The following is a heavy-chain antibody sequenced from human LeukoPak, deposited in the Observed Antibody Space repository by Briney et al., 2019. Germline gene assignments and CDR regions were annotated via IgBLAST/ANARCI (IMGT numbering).Heavy chain of an antibody. CDR2: ISSSSSYI. CDR1: GFTFSSYA. J-gene: IGHJ5*02. Sequence: GGSLRLSCAASGFTFSSYAMSWVRQAPGKGLEWVSSISSSSSYIYYADSVKGRFTISRDNAKNSLYLQMNSPRAEDTAVYYCARQLTGPTNWFDPWGQGTLVTVSS. D-gene: IGHD1-1*01. CDR3: ARQLTGPTNWFDP. V-gene: IGHV3-21*01.